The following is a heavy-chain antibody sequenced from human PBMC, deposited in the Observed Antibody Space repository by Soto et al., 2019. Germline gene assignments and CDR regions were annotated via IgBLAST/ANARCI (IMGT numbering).Heavy chain of an antibody. D-gene: IGHD3-22*01. Sequence: GGSLRLSCAASGFTFSSYEMSWVRQAPGKGLEWVSYVSSSGTTVYCADSVNGRFTISRDNAKKIVYLQTNSLSAEDTAVYFCARASTIIGVNHFDYWGQGTLVTAP. V-gene: IGHV3-48*03. J-gene: IGHJ4*02. CDR1: GFTFSSYE. CDR2: VSSSGTTV. CDR3: ARASTIIGVNHFDY.